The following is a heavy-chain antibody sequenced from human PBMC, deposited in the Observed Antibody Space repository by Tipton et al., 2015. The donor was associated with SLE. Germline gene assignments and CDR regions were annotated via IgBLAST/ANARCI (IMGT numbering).Heavy chain of an antibody. J-gene: IGHJ4*02. Sequence: TLSLTCAVYGGSFSGYYWSWIRQPPGKGLEWIGEIHNSGSTNYNPSLKSRVTISVDTSKNQFSLKLSSVTAADTAVYYCARGVLRPFDYWGQGTLVTVSS. CDR2: IHNSGST. CDR1: GGSFSGYY. D-gene: IGHD1-1*01. V-gene: IGHV4-34*01. CDR3: ARGVLRPFDY.